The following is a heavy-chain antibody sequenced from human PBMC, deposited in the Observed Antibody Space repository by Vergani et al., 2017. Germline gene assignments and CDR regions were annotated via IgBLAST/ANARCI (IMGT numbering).Heavy chain of an antibody. V-gene: IGHV3-23*01. D-gene: IGHD4-17*01. Sequence: EVQLLESGGGLVQPGGSLRLSCAASGFTFSSYAMSWVRQAPGKGLEWVSVISGSGGSTYYADSVKGRFTISRDNSKNTLYLRMNSLRAEDTAVYYCASHEGSDYGXYVRWGWGVRGVEGYFDYWGQGTLVTVSS. CDR3: ASHEGSDYGXYVRWGWGVRGVEGYFDY. J-gene: IGHJ4*02. CDR1: GFTFSSYA. CDR2: ISGSGGST.